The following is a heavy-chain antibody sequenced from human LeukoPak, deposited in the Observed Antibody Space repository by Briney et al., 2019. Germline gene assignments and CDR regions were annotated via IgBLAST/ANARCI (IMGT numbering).Heavy chain of an antibody. V-gene: IGHV4-34*01. CDR3: ASSSIAARPFDY. D-gene: IGHD6-6*01. CDR1: GGSFSGYY. CDR2: INHSGST. Sequence: SETLSLTCAVYGGSFSGYYWSWIRQPPGKGLEWIGEINHSGSTNYNPSLKSRVTISVDTSKNQFSLKLSSVTAADTAAYYCASSSIAARPFDYWGQGTLVTVSS. J-gene: IGHJ4*02.